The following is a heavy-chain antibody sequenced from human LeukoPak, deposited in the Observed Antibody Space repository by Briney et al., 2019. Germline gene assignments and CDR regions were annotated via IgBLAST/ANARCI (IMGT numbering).Heavy chain of an antibody. Sequence: ASVKVSCKASEYPFSNYDVNWVRQATGQGLEWMAWMNPGSGDTGYAQKFQGGLTMSSNISMNTASMELRSLTSEDTAVYFCARSRRGYYMDVWGTGTPVTVSS. CDR1: EYPFSNYD. V-gene: IGHV1-8*01. J-gene: IGHJ6*03. CDR3: ARSRRGYYMDV. CDR2: MNPGSGDT.